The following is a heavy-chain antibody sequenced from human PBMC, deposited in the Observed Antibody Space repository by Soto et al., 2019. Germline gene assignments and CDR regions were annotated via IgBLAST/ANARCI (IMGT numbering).Heavy chain of an antibody. J-gene: IGHJ4*01. CDR1: GFTFWHFA. V-gene: IGHV3-30-3*01. D-gene: IGHD2-21*01. CDR3: AREDRGYIVGY. CDR2: ITYDGSRQ. Sequence: QVLLVESGGGVVQPGSSLRLSCAASGFTFWHFAMHWVRQAPGRGLEWVALITYDGSRQYYADPVKGRFTISRDQSSNTLDLQMNSLSPEDTAIYYCAREDRGYIVGYWGQGTLVSVSS.